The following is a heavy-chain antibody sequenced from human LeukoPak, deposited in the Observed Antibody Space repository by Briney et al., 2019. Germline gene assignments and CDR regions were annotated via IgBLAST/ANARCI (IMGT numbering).Heavy chain of an antibody. Sequence: GGSLRLSCAASGFIFSAYEMIWVRQAPGKGLAWVAYISSSGSTIYQADSVKGRFTISRDNAKNSLYLQMNSLRAEDTAVYYCASEVEHYGSSNYEYMDVWGKGSTVTVSS. D-gene: IGHD3-10*01. CDR1: GFIFSAYE. V-gene: IGHV3-48*03. J-gene: IGHJ6*03. CDR2: ISSSGSTI. CDR3: ASEVEHYGSSNYEYMDV.